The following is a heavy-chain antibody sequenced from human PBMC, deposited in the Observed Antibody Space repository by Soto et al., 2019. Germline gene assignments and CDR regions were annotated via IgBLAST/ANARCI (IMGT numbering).Heavy chain of an antibody. J-gene: IGHJ4*02. CDR3: VRIQRDNAFGHFDD. CDR2: IFFSGRT. Sequence: SETLSLTCTVSGGSVNSVDYYWSWIRQPPAEGLEWIGYIFFSGRTDYNPSLKSRVSISVDTSKNQFSLELTSVTAADTAVYYCVRIQRDNAFGHFDDWGRGTLVTGAS. CDR1: GGSVNSVDYY. V-gene: IGHV4-30-4*01. D-gene: IGHD3-16*01.